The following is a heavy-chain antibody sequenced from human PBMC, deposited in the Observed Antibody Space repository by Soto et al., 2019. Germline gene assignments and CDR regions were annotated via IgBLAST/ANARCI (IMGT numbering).Heavy chain of an antibody. J-gene: IGHJ5*02. D-gene: IGHD2-15*01. CDR3: ASYPPGYCSGGSCYGKGFDP. V-gene: IGHV4-39*01. Sequence: SETLSLTCTVSGGSISSSSYYWGWIRQPPGKGLEWIGSIYYSGSTYYNPSLKSRVTISVDTSKNQFSLKLSSVTAADTAVYYCASYPPGYCSGGSCYGKGFDPWGQGTLVTVSS. CDR1: GGSISSSSYY. CDR2: IYYSGST.